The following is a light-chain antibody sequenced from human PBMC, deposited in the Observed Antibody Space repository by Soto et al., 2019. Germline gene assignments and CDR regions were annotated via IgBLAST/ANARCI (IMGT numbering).Light chain of an antibody. Sequence: DIQMTQSPSSQSASVGDRVTITCRASHDISTFLAWYQQKQGKVPKLLIYAASTLQSGVPSRFSGSGSGADFTLTISSLQPEDVATYYCQKYNSAPWTLGQGTKVDIK. V-gene: IGKV1-27*01. CDR1: HDISTF. CDR2: AAS. J-gene: IGKJ1*01. CDR3: QKYNSAPWT.